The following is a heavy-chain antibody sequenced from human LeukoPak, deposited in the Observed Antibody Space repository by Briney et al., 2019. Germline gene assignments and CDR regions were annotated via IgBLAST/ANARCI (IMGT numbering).Heavy chain of an antibody. CDR2: IKQDGSEK. CDR1: GFTFSSYW. V-gene: IGHV3-7*01. CDR3: ARETYYYDGSRYRLTDWFDS. D-gene: IGHD3-22*01. J-gene: IGHJ5*01. Sequence: PGGSLRLSGAASGFTFSSYWMSWVRQAPGQGLEWVANIKQDGSEKYYVDSVKGRFTISRDNAENSLYLQMNSLRAEDTAVYYCARETYYYDGSRYRLTDWFDSWGQGTLVTVSS.